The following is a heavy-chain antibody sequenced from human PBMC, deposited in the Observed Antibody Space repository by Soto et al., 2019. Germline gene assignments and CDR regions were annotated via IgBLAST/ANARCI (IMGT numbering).Heavy chain of an antibody. CDR1: GGSISSYY. CDR3: ARTGSGSQFNY. J-gene: IGHJ4*02. Sequence: SETLSLTCTVSGGSISSYYWSWIRQPPGKGLEWIGYIYYSGSTNYNPSLKSRVTISVDTSKNQFSLKLSSVTAADTAVYYCARTGSGSQFNYWGQGTLVTVSS. CDR2: IYYSGST. V-gene: IGHV4-59*01. D-gene: IGHD3-10*01.